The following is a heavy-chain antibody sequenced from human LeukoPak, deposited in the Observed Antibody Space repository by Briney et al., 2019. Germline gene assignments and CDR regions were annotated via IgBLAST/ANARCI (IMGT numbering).Heavy chain of an antibody. CDR1: GYTFTSYY. J-gene: IGHJ4*02. V-gene: IGHV1-46*01. D-gene: IGHD1-26*01. CDR2: INSSGGST. Sequence: GASVKVSCKASGYTFTSYYMHWVRQAPGQGLEWMGIINSSGGSTSYAQKFQGRVTMTRDMSTSTVYMELSSLRSEDTAVYYCARDSVGANGTDYWGQGTLVTVSS. CDR3: ARDSVGANGTDY.